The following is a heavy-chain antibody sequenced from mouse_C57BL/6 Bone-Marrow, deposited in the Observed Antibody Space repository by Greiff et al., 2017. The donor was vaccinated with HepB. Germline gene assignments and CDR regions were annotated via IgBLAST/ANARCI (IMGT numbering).Heavy chain of an antibody. D-gene: IGHD1-1*01. CDR3: AREGTVVEGDY. Sequence: EVQRVESGGGLVKPGGSLKLSCAASGFTFSSYAMSWVRQTPEKRLEWVATISDGGSYTYYPDNVKVRFTISRDNAKNNLYLQMSHLKSEDTAMYYCAREGTVVEGDYWGQGTTLTVSS. CDR2: ISDGGSYT. J-gene: IGHJ2*01. V-gene: IGHV5-4*01. CDR1: GFTFSSYA.